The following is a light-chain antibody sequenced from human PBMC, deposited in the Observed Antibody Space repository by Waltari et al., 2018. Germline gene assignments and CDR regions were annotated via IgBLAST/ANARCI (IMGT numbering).Light chain of an antibody. J-gene: IGKJ1*01. CDR3: QHYVRLPAT. Sequence: EIVLTQSPGTLSLSPGERATLACRASQSVGKSLAWYQQKPGQAPSLLIYDASRRATGNADRFSGSGCVTDFSLTNRKRNPEDFAVYYCQHYVRLPATFGQGTKVEI. CDR2: DAS. V-gene: IGKV3-20*01. CDR1: QSVGKS.